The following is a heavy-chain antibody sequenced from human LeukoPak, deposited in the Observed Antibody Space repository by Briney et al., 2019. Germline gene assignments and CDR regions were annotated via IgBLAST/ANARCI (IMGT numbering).Heavy chain of an antibody. CDR3: AKLPLNYYDSSGLSASY. J-gene: IGHJ4*02. V-gene: IGHV3-30*18. CDR2: ISYDGSNK. CDR1: GFTFSSYG. Sequence: GGSLRLSCAASGFTFSSYGMHWVRQAPGKGLEWVAVISYDGSNKYYADSVKGRFTISRDNSKNTLYLQMNSLRAEDTAVYYCAKLPLNYYDSSGLSASYWGQGTLVTVSS. D-gene: IGHD3-22*01.